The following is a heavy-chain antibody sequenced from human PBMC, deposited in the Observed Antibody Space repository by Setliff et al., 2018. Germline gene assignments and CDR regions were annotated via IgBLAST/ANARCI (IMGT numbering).Heavy chain of an antibody. V-gene: IGHV4-38-2*01. J-gene: IGHJ5*02. CDR2: IYHSGST. Sequence: LSLTCAVSGYSISSGYYWGWIRQPPGKGLEWIGSIYHSGSTYYNPSPKSRVTISVDTSKNQFSLKLSPVTAADTAVYYCARHVLGYSSSYNWFDPWGQGTLVTVSS. D-gene: IGHD6-6*01. CDR3: ARHVLGYSSSYNWFDP. CDR1: GYSISSGYY.